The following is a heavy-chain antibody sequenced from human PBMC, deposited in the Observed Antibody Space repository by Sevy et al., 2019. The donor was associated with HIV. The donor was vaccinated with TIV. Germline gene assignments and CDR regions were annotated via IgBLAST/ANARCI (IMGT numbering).Heavy chain of an antibody. Sequence: GSLRLSCAASGFTFSDYYMSWIRQAPGKGLEWVSYISRSGTTINYADSVKGRFTISRDNAKNSLYLQMNSLRAEDTAVYYCARNNAGGNPWVHWGQGTLVTVSS. CDR1: GFTFSDYY. CDR3: ARNNAGGNPWVH. J-gene: IGHJ4*02. V-gene: IGHV3-11*01. D-gene: IGHD1-1*01. CDR2: ISRSGTTI.